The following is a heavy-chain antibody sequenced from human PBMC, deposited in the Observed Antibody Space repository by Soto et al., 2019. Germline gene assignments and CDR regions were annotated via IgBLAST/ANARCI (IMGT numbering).Heavy chain of an antibody. CDR2: IYHSGST. J-gene: IGHJ6*02. Sequence: PSETLSLTCAVSGGSISSSNWWSWVRQPPGKGLEWIGEIYHSGSTNYNPSLKSRVTISVDKSKNQFSLKLSSVTAADTAVYYCARDPNSGSWYLYYYYYGMDVWGQGTTVTVSS. CDR3: ARDPNSGSWYLYYYYYGMDV. D-gene: IGHD6-13*01. V-gene: IGHV4-4*02. CDR1: GGSISSSNW.